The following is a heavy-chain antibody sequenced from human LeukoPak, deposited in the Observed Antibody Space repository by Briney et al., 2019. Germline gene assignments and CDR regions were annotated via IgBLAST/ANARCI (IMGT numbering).Heavy chain of an antibody. CDR1: GFTVSSNY. CDR3: TTYSGLHERRYGLDI. Sequence: GGSLRLSCAASGFTVSSNYMTWVRQAPGKGLEWVSVIYPGGSAYYIDSVKGRFTISRDNSKNTLYLQMNSLVAEDTAVYYCTTYSGLHERRYGLDIWGRGTMVTVSS. D-gene: IGHD4-17*01. J-gene: IGHJ3*02. V-gene: IGHV3-53*01. CDR2: IYPGGSA.